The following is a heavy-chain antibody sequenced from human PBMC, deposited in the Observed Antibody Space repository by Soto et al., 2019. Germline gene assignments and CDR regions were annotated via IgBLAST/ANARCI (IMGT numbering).Heavy chain of an antibody. CDR2: ISGSSSNI. Sequence: EVQLMESGGSLVQPGGSLRLSCAASGFTFSSYSMNWVRQAPGKGLEWVSYISGSSSNIYYADSVKGRFTISRDNAKNALYLHINSLRAEDTAVYYCGSLGYCSSTSCNDAFDIWGQGTMVTVSS. CDR3: GSLGYCSSTSCNDAFDI. CDR1: GFTFSSYS. V-gene: IGHV3-48*01. D-gene: IGHD2-2*01. J-gene: IGHJ3*02.